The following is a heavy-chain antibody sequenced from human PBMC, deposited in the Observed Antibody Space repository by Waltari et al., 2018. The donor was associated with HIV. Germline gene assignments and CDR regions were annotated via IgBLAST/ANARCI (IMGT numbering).Heavy chain of an antibody. CDR3: ASHPVPFCGNRRCYGGF. D-gene: IGHD2-21*01. CDR2: ISATGATT. CDR1: GFPFVRYC. V-gene: IGHV3-23*01. Sequence: EVQLLESGGALVQPGESLRLSCTGSGFPFVRYCMSWVLPAPGRGLEWVSSISATGATTYYSDAMKGRFTISRDNSKNTLSLQMNSLLVEDTAIYYCASHPVPFCGNRRCYGGFWGQGTLVTVSS. J-gene: IGHJ4*02.